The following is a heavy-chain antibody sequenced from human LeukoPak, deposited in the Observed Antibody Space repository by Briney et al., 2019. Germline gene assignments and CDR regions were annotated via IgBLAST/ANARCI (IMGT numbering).Heavy chain of an antibody. V-gene: IGHV4-38-2*02. Sequence: SETLSLTCTVSGYSISRGYYWGWIRQPPGKGLEWIGSIYHTGNTYSNPPLKSRVTIEVDTSKNQFSLKLNSVTAADTAVYYCARYNPSGYDLDYWGEGSLVTVSS. D-gene: IGHD5-12*01. CDR1: GYSISRGYY. CDR2: IYHTGNT. CDR3: ARYNPSGYDLDY. J-gene: IGHJ4*02.